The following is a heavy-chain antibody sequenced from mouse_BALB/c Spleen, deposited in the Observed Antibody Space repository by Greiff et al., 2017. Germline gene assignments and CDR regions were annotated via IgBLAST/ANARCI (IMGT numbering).Heavy chain of an antibody. D-gene: IGHD2-4*01. J-gene: IGHJ2*01. V-gene: IGHV3-6*02. CDR1: GYSITSGYY. CDR3: AKYYDYDLPYYFDY. CDR2: ISYDGSN. Sequence: ESGPGLVKPSQSLSLTCSVTGYSITSGYYWNWIRQFPGNKLEWMGYISYDGSNNYNPSLKNRISITRDTSKNQFFLKLNSVTTEDTATYYCAKYYDYDLPYYFDYWGQGTTLTVSS.